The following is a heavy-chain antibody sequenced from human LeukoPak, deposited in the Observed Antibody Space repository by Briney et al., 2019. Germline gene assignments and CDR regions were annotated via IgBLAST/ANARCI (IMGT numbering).Heavy chain of an antibody. CDR1: GGTFSSYA. CDR2: IIPIFGTA. J-gene: IGHJ6*04. V-gene: IGHV1-69*13. CDR3: ARGGGRYCSSTSCYYYGMDV. D-gene: IGHD2-2*01. Sequence: SVKVSCKASGGTFSSYAISWVRQAPGQGLEWMGGIIPIFGTANYAQKFQGRVTITADESTNTAYMELSSLRSEDTAVYYCARGGGRYCSSTSCYYYGMDVWGKGTTVTVSS.